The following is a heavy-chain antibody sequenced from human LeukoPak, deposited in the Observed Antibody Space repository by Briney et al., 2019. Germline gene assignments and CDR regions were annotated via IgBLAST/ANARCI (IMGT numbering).Heavy chain of an antibody. CDR2: IWYDGSNK. CDR3: ARVYYDFWSGYHEYYFDY. CDR1: GFTFSSYS. J-gene: IGHJ4*02. V-gene: IGHV3-33*01. D-gene: IGHD3-3*01. Sequence: GRSLRLSCAASGFTFSSYSMHWVRQAPGKGLEWVAVIWYDGSNKYYADSVKGRFTISRDNSKNTLYLQMNSLRAEDTAVYYCARVYYDFWSGYHEYYFDYWGQGTLVTVSS.